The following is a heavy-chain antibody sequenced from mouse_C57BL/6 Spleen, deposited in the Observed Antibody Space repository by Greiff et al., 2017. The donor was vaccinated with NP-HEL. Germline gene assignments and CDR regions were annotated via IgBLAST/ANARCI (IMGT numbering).Heavy chain of an antibody. CDR2: IDPSDSYT. Sequence: QVQLQQPGAELVMPGASVKLSCKASGYTFTSYWMHWVKQRPGQGLEWIGEIDPSDSYTNYNQKFKGKSTLTVDKSSSTAYMQLSSLTSEDSAVYYCARRWLLRENYFDYWGQGTTLTVSS. J-gene: IGHJ2*01. CDR3: ARRWLLRENYFDY. CDR1: GYTFTSYW. V-gene: IGHV1-69*01. D-gene: IGHD2-3*01.